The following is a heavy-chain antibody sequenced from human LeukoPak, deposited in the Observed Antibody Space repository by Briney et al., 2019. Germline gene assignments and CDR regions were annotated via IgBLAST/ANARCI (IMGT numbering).Heavy chain of an antibody. CDR1: GFTFSSYA. J-gene: IGHJ4*02. Sequence: HPGGSLRLSCAASGFTFSSYAMTWVRQAPGKGLEWVSAISGSGGSTYYADSVKGRFTISRDNSKNTLYLQMNSLRVEDTAVYYCASNQAVAPYSGAWVYWGQGTLVTVSS. CDR3: ASNQAVAPYSGAWVY. CDR2: ISGSGGST. V-gene: IGHV3-23*01. D-gene: IGHD6-19*01.